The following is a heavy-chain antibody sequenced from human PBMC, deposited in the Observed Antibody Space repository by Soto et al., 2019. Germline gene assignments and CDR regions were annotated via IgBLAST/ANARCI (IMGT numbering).Heavy chain of an antibody. V-gene: IGHV3-23*01. J-gene: IGHJ4*02. CDR2: ISDSGATT. CDR1: GFPFGENA. CDR3: AKEDTSSGSLDY. D-gene: IGHD6-19*01. Sequence: PEGSLRLSCAASGFPFGENAMSCVRQAPWKGLEWVSVISDSGATTYYADSVRGRFTISRDNSKNTLYLQMKSLRAEDSASYYCAKEDTSSGSLDYWGQGARVTVSS.